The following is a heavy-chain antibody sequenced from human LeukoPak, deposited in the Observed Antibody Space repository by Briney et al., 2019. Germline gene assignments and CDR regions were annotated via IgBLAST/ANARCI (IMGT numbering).Heavy chain of an antibody. CDR2: IKSKNDGGKT. J-gene: IGHJ4*02. Sequence: PGGSLILSCVASGFTFSNAWMSWVRQAQGKGREGVGRIKSKNDGGKTDYAAPVKGRITIVREDSKNTVYLQRDSRNGEETAVYYCTTDLKVYYYILPGYYLNDYWGQGTLVTVSS. CDR3: TTDLKVYYYILPGYYLNDY. V-gene: IGHV3-15*01. D-gene: IGHD3-9*01. CDR1: GFTFSNAW.